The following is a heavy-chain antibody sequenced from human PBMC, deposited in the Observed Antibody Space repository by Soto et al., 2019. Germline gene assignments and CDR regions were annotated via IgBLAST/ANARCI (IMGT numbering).Heavy chain of an antibody. Sequence: PSETLSLTCTVSGGSISSGGYYWSWIRQHPGKGLEWIGYIYYSGTTYYNPSLKSRVTISVDTSKNQFSLKLSSVTAADTAVYYCARVSGGYYDRSGYFYFFDYWGQGTLVTVSS. CDR1: GGSISSGGYY. D-gene: IGHD3-22*01. J-gene: IGHJ4*02. CDR3: ARVSGGYYDRSGYFYFFDY. CDR2: IYYSGTT. V-gene: IGHV4-31*03.